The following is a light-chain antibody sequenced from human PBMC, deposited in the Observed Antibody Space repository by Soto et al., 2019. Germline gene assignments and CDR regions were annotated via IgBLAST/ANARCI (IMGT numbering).Light chain of an antibody. J-gene: IGKJ1*01. V-gene: IGKV3-11*01. CDR2: GAS. Sequence: VRTQAPATLSESPGERATLSCRASQTINNNVAWYQLKDGQAPRLLIYGASNRATDIPARFSGSGSGTDFTLTISNLEPEDFAVYYCQQHSHWPPWTFGQGTKVDIK. CDR3: QQHSHWPPWT. CDR1: QTINNN.